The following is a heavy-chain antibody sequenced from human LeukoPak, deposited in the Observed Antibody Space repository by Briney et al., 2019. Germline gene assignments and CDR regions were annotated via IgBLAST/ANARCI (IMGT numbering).Heavy chain of an antibody. V-gene: IGHV4-59*01. Sequence: PSETLSLTCTVSGVSISPYRWSWIRQPPGKGLEWIGYIYYSGSTNYNPSLKSRVTISVDTSKNQFSLKLSSVTAADTAVYYCERVLQGPTHYWGQGTLVTVSS. CDR3: ERVLQGPTHY. CDR2: IYYSGST. J-gene: IGHJ4*02. D-gene: IGHD4-11*01. CDR1: GVSISPYR.